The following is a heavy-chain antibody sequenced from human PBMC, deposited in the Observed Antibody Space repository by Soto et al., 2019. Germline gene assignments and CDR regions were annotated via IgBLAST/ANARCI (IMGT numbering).Heavy chain of an antibody. V-gene: IGHV4-31*03. CDR1: GGSISSGGYY. CDR2: SYYSGST. J-gene: IGHJ6*02. Sequence: QVQLQESGPGLVKPSQTLSLTCTVSGGSISSGGYYWSWIRQHPGKGLEWLGYSYYSGSTYYHPSLKSRVTISVDTSKNQFSLKLSSVTAADTAVYYCARDRAAVAGTSYYGMDVWGQGTTVTVSS. D-gene: IGHD6-19*01. CDR3: ARDRAAVAGTSYYGMDV.